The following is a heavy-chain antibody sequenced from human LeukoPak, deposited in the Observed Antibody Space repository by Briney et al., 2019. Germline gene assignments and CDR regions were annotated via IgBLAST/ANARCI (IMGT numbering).Heavy chain of an antibody. V-gene: IGHV4-34*01. J-gene: IGHJ6*03. CDR2: INDNGRA. Sequence: SETLSLTCAVYGGSFSNNYWNWIRQPPGKGLEWLGEINDNGRANYNPSLMSRVTVSVDTSKNQFSLRLTSVTATDTAVYYCARRWNYGRNYYIDVWGKGATVSASS. CDR1: GGSFSNNY. CDR3: ARRWNYGRNYYIDV. D-gene: IGHD1-7*01.